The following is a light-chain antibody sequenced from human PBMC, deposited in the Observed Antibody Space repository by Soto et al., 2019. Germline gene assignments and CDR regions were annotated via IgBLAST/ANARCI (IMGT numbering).Light chain of an antibody. V-gene: IGKV1-5*01. CDR1: ESISGW. Sequence: DIEMTQSPSTLSASIGDGVTITCRASESISGWLAWYQQQPGKAPKLLIYDASNLESGVPSRFSGSGSGTEFTLAISSLQPDDFAVYYCQQYGSSPLTFGGGTKVDIK. J-gene: IGKJ4*01. CDR3: QQYGSSPLT. CDR2: DAS.